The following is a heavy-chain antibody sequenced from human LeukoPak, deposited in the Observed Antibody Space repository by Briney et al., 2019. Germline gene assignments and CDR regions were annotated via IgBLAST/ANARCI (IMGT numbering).Heavy chain of an antibody. CDR2: ITTSGEST. CDR1: GFTFSGFA. D-gene: IGHD2-15*01. V-gene: IGHV3-23*01. Sequence: PGGSLRLSCAPSGFTFSGFAMSWVRQSPGKGLEWVSSITTSGESTYYADSVKGRFAISRDNSGSTLYLQMNSLRIEDSAVYYCAKRLSRGYYGKLIFDYWGQGALVTVSS. J-gene: IGHJ4*02. CDR3: AKRLSRGYYGKLIFDY.